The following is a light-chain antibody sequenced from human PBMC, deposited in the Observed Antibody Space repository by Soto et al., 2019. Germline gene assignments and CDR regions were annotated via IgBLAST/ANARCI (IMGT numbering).Light chain of an antibody. V-gene: IGKV1-5*01. CDR1: QSVFIW. Sequence: DIQLTQSPSIVSASLGDRVTIRCRASQSVFIWLAWYQQKRGKAPKLLIYDASALETGVPPRFSGSGFETEFTLSIDGLQSDDFAVDYCHQYQNYSYSFGQGTEVEI. CDR2: DAS. J-gene: IGKJ2*03. CDR3: HQYQNYSYS.